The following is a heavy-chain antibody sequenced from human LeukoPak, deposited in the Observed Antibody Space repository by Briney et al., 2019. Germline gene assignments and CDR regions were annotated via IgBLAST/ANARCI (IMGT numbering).Heavy chain of an antibody. Sequence: GGSLRLSCAASGFTFSSYSMNWVRQAPGKGLEWVSYISSSSSTIYYADSVKGRFTISRDNAKNSLYLQMNSLRAEDTAVYYCARDVGLPYQLPPNWFDPWGQGTLVTVSS. D-gene: IGHD2-2*01. V-gene: IGHV3-48*01. CDR2: ISSSSSTI. CDR1: GFTFSSYS. CDR3: ARDVGLPYQLPPNWFDP. J-gene: IGHJ5*02.